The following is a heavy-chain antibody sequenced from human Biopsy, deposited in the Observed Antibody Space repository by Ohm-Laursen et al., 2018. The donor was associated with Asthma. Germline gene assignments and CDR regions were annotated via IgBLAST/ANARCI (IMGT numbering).Heavy chain of an antibody. V-gene: IGHV3-23*01. CDR1: GFTFSSYA. Sequence: SLRLSCAASGFTFSSYAMIWVRQAPGKGLEWVSAISGSGGSTYYADSVKGRFTISSDNSKNTLYLQMNSLRAEDTAVYYCAKDRDYDILTGPPGFDYWGQGTLVTVSS. D-gene: IGHD3-9*01. CDR3: AKDRDYDILTGPPGFDY. J-gene: IGHJ4*02. CDR2: ISGSGGST.